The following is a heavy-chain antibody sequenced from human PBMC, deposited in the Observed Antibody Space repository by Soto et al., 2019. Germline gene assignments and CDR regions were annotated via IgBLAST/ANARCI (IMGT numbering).Heavy chain of an antibody. Sequence: QVQLVESGGGVVQPGRSLRLSCAASGFTFSSYAMHWVRQAPGKGLEWVAVISYDGSNKYYADSVKGLFTLSRDNSKNTLYLQMNSLRAEDTAVYYCARGRGRGDDSSCYYAYFYYWGQGTLVTVSS. J-gene: IGHJ4*02. CDR3: ARGRGRGDDSSCYYAYFYY. D-gene: IGHD3-22*01. CDR2: ISYDGSNK. CDR1: GFTFSSYA. V-gene: IGHV3-30-3*01.